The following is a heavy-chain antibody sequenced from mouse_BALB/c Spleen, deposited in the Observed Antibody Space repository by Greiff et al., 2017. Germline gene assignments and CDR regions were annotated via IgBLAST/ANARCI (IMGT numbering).Heavy chain of an antibody. Sequence: EVQRVESGGGLVQPGGSLRLSCATSGFTFTDYYMSWVRQPPGKALEWLGFIRNKANGYTTEYSVSVKGRFTISRDNSQSILYLQMNTLRAEDSATYYCARGSKFIGSMDYWGQGTSVTVSS. CDR1: GFTFTDYY. CDR2: IRNKANGYTT. CDR3: ARGSKFIGSMDY. V-gene: IGHV7-3*02. D-gene: IGHD1-1*01. J-gene: IGHJ4*01.